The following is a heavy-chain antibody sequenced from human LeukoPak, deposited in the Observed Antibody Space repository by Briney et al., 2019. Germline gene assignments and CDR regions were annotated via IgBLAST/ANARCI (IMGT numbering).Heavy chain of an antibody. J-gene: IGHJ5*02. D-gene: IGHD3-22*01. V-gene: IGHV4-30-4*01. CDR3: ARPYYYDSRIDP. CDR1: GGSSSGGECY. Sequence: SETLSVNCNFSGGSSSGGECYCSWIRQPPGKGLEWIAYMYYSGSTYYNPSLKSRVTMSADTSKNQLSLKLSSVTAADTAVYYCARPYYYDSRIDPWGQGILVTVSS. CDR2: MYYSGST.